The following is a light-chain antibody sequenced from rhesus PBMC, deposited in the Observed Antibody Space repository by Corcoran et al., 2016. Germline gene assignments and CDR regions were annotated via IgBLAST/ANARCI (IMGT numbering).Light chain of an antibody. CDR1: SSVSTS. CDR2: RIS. Sequence: EIVLTQSPTSMAVSQGERVTISCTASSSVSTSYLHWSQQKPGFPPRLLVYRISSLASGVPARFSGSGSWTSYMTTISSMEAEDAANYYCQQGNSIPFTFGPGTKLDIK. V-gene: IGKV3-42*01. J-gene: IGKJ3*01. CDR3: QQGNSIPFT.